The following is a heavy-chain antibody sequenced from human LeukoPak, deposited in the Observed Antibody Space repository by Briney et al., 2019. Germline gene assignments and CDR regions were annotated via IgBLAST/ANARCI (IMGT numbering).Heavy chain of an antibody. CDR1: GGTFSSYA. J-gene: IGHJ4*02. D-gene: IGHD6-13*01. V-gene: IGHV1-69*13. CDR2: IIPIFGTA. Sequence: GASVKVSCKASGGTFSSYAISWVRQAPGQGLEWMGGIIPIFGTANYAQKFQGRVTITADESTSTAYMELSSLRSEDTAVYYCARASPSYSSSWYSPGDYWGQGTLVAVSS. CDR3: ARASPSYSSSWYSPGDY.